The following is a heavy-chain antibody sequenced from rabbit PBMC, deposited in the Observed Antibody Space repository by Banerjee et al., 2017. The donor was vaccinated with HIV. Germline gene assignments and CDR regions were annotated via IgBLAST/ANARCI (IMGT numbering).Heavy chain of an antibody. Sequence: QSLEESGGGLVQPEGSLTLTCTASGFSFSSYYYMCWVRQTPGKGLEWIAYIDAGSSGSTYYANWAKGRFTISKTSSTTVTLQMTGLTAADTATYFCARGNAYVGLDLWGQGTLVTVS. CDR1: GFSFSSYYY. CDR2: IDAGSSGST. CDR3: ARGNAYVGLDL. V-gene: IGHV1S40*01. J-gene: IGHJ3*01. D-gene: IGHD6-1*01.